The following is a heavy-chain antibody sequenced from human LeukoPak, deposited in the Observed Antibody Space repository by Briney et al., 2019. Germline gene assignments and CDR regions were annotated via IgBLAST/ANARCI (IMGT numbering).Heavy chain of an antibody. CDR3: AKDLGASPTPRGYFDY. CDR1: GFSFSSSA. V-gene: IGHV3-30*02. CDR2: IRYDGSDK. Sequence: GGSLRLSCAASGFSFSSSAMHWVRQAPGKGLEWVAFIRYDGSDKYYADSVKGRFTISRDNSKNSLYLQMDSLRTEDTAMYYCAKDLGASPTPRGYFDYWGQGTLVTVSS. J-gene: IGHJ4*02. D-gene: IGHD7-27*01.